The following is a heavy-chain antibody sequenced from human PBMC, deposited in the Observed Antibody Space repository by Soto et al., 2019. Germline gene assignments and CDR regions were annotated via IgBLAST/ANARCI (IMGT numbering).Heavy chain of an antibody. Sequence: GASVKVSCKASGYTFTSYGISWVRQAPGQGLEWMGWISAYNGNTNYAQKLQGRVTMTTDTSTSTAYMELRSLRSDDTAVYYCARSSGGNFGIIIEGTNWFDPWGQGTVVTVSS. CDR1: GYTFTSYG. D-gene: IGHD1-26*01. CDR3: ARSSGGNFGIIIEGTNWFDP. CDR2: ISAYNGNT. J-gene: IGHJ5*02. V-gene: IGHV1-18*01.